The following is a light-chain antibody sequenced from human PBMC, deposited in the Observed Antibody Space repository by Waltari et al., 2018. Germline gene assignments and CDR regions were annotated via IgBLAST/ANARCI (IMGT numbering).Light chain of an antibody. CDR3: QQYYSIPYT. V-gene: IGKV4-1*01. Sequence: DILMTQSPEYLAVSLGGRATIHCKSSQSLVHFSNNAFYLAWYQQKPAQSPQLPVHWASIRESGVPDRFSGSGSGREFTLTISSLQAEDVAVYYCQQYYSIPYTFGQGTRLEIK. J-gene: IGKJ2*01. CDR2: WAS. CDR1: QSLVHFSNNAFY.